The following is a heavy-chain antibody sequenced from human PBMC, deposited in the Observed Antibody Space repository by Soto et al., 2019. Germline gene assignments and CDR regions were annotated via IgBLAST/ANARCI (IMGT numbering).Heavy chain of an antibody. Sequence: QVQLQESGPRLVKPSETLSLTCSVSGGSIRGFYWTWIRQSPGRGLQGLGFISDNGNTNSDASLKGRLTISLDTSKNQFSLRLTSVTAADTALYYCARGRAIYGEWDYLDSWGQGAPVTVSS. CDR1: GGSIRGFY. CDR3: ARGRAIYGEWDYLDS. CDR2: ISDNGNT. V-gene: IGHV4-59*01. D-gene: IGHD1-26*01. J-gene: IGHJ4*02.